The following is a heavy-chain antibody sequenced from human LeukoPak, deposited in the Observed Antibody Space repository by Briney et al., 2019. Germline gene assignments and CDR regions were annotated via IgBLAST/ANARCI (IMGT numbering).Heavy chain of an antibody. Sequence: PSETLSLTCAVYGGSFSGYYWSWIRQPPGKGLEWIGDINHSGSTNYNPSLKSRVTISVDTSKNQFSLKLSSVTAADTAVYYCARVYDYSNLFDYWGQGTLVSVSS. V-gene: IGHV4-34*01. D-gene: IGHD4-11*01. CDR2: INHSGST. CDR1: GGSFSGYY. CDR3: ARVYDYSNLFDY. J-gene: IGHJ4*02.